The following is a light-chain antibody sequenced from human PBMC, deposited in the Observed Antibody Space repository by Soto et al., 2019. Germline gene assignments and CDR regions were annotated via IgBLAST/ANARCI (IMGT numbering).Light chain of an antibody. CDR2: EVS. J-gene: IGLJ1*01. Sequence: QSVLTQPASVSGSPGQSITISCTGTSSDVGGYDYVSWYQLHPGKAPKLMVFEVSNRPSGVSYRFSGSKSGNTASLTISGLQAEDEADYFCSTYSISTAYLFXTGTKATVL. V-gene: IGLV2-14*01. CDR1: SSDVGGYDY. CDR3: STYSISTAYL.